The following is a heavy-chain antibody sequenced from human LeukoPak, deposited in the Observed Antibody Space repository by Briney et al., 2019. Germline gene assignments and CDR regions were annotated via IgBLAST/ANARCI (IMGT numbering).Heavy chain of an antibody. Sequence: GGSLRLSCAASGFTFSRHWMHWVRQGPGKGLVWVSRINTDGSSTNYADYADSVKGRFTISRDDAKNTLYLQMTSLRGEDTAVYYCARGGSPPEALGDAFDIWGQGTRVTVSS. CDR3: ARGGSPPEALGDAFDI. D-gene: IGHD1-26*01. J-gene: IGHJ3*02. CDR1: GFTFSRHW. CDR2: INTDGSST. V-gene: IGHV3-74*01.